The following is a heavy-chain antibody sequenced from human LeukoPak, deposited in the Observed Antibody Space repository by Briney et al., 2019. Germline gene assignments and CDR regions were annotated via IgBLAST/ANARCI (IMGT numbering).Heavy chain of an antibody. V-gene: IGHV4-59*01. Sequence: SETLSLTCTVSGGSISSYYWSWIRQPPGKGLERIGYIYYSGSTNYNPSLKSRVTISVDTSKNQFSLKLSSVTAADTAVYYCARGYCSGGSCYSGNWFDPWGQGTLVTVSS. D-gene: IGHD2-15*01. J-gene: IGHJ5*02. CDR2: IYYSGST. CDR1: GGSISSYY. CDR3: ARGYCSGGSCYSGNWFDP.